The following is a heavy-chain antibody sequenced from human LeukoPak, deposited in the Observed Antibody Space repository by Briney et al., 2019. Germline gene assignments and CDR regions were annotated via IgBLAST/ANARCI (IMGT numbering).Heavy chain of an antibody. J-gene: IGHJ5*02. CDR2: IYDSGST. Sequence: SETLSLTCTVSGGSISTYYWNWIRQPPGKGLEWIGYIYDSGSTNYNPSLKSRVTISVDMSKNQFSLNLSSVTAADTAVYYCARVNSLVADSGTHEDWFDPWGQGTLVTVSS. V-gene: IGHV4-59*01. CDR1: GGSISTYY. CDR3: ARVNSLVADSGTHEDWFDP. D-gene: IGHD3-10*01.